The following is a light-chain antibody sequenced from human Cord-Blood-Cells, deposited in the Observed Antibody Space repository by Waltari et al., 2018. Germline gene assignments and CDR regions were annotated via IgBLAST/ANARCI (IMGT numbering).Light chain of an antibody. Sequence: ATLSLSPGDRATLSCRASQSVSSYLAWYQQKPGQAPRLLIYDASNRATGIPARFSGSGSGTDFTLTISSLEPEDFAVYYCQQRSNWPPWTFGQGTKVEIK. J-gene: IGKJ1*01. CDR3: QQRSNWPPWT. CDR2: DAS. V-gene: IGKV3-11*01. CDR1: QSVSSY.